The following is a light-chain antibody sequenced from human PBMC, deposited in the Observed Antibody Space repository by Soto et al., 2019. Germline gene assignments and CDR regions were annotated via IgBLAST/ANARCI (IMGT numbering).Light chain of an antibody. CDR1: SSNIGAGYE. J-gene: IGLJ3*02. Sequence: QAVVTQPPSVSGAPGQRVTISCTGSSSNIGAGYEVHWYQQLPGTAPKLLIYANTNRPSGVPDRFSGSRSGTSASLAINGLQAEDEADYYCQSFDTSLSRVFGGGTKLTVL. V-gene: IGLV1-40*01. CDR2: ANT. CDR3: QSFDTSLSRV.